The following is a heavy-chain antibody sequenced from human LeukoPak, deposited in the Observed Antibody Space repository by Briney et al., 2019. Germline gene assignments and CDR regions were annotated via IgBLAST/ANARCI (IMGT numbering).Heavy chain of an antibody. CDR1: GFNFSASA. J-gene: IGHJ4*02. V-gene: IGHV3-48*01. CDR2: MTSGGSDI. Sequence: GGSLTLSCTASGFNFSASAMHWVRQAPGKGLEWVSFMTSGGSDIDYADSVSGLFTISRDNANNTLFLQMNSLRVEDTAVYYCARLRIYDDMDYWGQGTLVTVSS. D-gene: IGHD2/OR15-2a*01. CDR3: ARLRIYDDMDY.